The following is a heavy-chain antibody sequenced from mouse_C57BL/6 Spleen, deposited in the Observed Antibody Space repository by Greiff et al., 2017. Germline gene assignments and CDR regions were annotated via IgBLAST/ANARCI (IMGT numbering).Heavy chain of an antibody. D-gene: IGHD2-4*01. CDR3: ARVDYDSYYFDY. Sequence: DVKLVESGGGLVQPGGSLKLSCAASGFTFSDYGMAWVRQAPRQGPEWVAFLSNLAYSIYYADTVTGRFTISRENAKNTLYLEMSSLRSEDTAMYYCARVDYDSYYFDYWGQGTTLTVSS. V-gene: IGHV5-15*01. CDR2: LSNLAYSI. J-gene: IGHJ2*01. CDR1: GFTFSDYG.